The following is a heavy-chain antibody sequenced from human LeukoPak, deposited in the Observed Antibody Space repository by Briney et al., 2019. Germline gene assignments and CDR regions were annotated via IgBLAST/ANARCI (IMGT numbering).Heavy chain of an antibody. CDR3: ARDTGQLWFFDY. Sequence: GGSLRLSCAASGFSFSSYAMTWARQAPVKGLEWVSAISGDGTRTYYADSVKGRFTISRDNAKNSLYLQMNSLRAEDTAVYYCARDTGQLWFFDYWGQGTLVTVSS. CDR2: ISGDGTRT. V-gene: IGHV3-21*01. D-gene: IGHD5-18*01. J-gene: IGHJ4*02. CDR1: GFSFSSYA.